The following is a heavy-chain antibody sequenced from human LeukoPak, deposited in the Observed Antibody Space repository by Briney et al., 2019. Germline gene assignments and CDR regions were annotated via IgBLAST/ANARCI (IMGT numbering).Heavy chain of an antibody. D-gene: IGHD6-13*01. Sequence: QPGGSLRLSCAASGFTFSSFVMSWVRQAPGKGLEWVSFIDGTGGSTNYADSVKGRFTISRDISKNTLYLQMNSLRAEDTAVYYCAKGPKQLLVGSRGYYFDSWGQGTLVTVSS. CDR3: AKGPKQLLVGSRGYYFDS. J-gene: IGHJ4*02. V-gene: IGHV3-23*01. CDR1: GFTFSSFV. CDR2: IDGTGGST.